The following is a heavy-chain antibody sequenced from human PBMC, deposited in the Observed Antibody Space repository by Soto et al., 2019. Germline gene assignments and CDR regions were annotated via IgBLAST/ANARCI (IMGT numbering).Heavy chain of an antibody. Sequence: QVQLQQWGAGLLKPSETLSLTCAVYGGSFSGYYWSWIRQPPGKGLEWIGEINHSGSTNYNPSLKSRVTISVETSKNQFSLKLSSVPAADTAVYYCAKTMAMVRGVKGWFDPWGQGTLVTVSS. CDR2: INHSGST. V-gene: IGHV4-34*01. J-gene: IGHJ5*02. CDR1: GGSFSGYY. D-gene: IGHD3-10*01. CDR3: AKTMAMVRGVKGWFDP.